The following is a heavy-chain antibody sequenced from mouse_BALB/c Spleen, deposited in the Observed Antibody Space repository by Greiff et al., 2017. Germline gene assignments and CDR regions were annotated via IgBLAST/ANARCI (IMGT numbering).Heavy chain of an antibody. Sequence: QVQLQQPGADLVKPGASVKLSCKASGYTFTSYWMHWVKQRPGQGLEWIVAINPSNGRTNYNEKFKSKATLTVDKSSSTAYMQLSSLTSEDSAVYYCARSAITTATEGFAYWGQGTLVTVSA. D-gene: IGHD1-2*01. CDR3: ARSAITTATEGFAY. CDR2: INPSNGRT. CDR1: GYTFTSYW. J-gene: IGHJ3*01. V-gene: IGHV1S81*02.